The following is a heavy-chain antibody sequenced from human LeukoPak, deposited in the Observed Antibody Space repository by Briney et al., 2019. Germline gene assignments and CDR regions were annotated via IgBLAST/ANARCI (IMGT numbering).Heavy chain of an antibody. CDR1: GYTFTSYY. CDR2: IYTSGGSR. J-gene: IGHJ4*02. CDR3: ARAGSSVIGDY. V-gene: IGHV1-46*01. Sequence: SVKVSCKPSGYTFTSYYIHGVRQAPGRGVERMGIIYTSGGSRSYAQKVQGRVTMTRDTSTSTVYMELSSLRSEDTAVYYCARAGSSVIGDYWGQGTLVTVSS. D-gene: IGHD3-22*01.